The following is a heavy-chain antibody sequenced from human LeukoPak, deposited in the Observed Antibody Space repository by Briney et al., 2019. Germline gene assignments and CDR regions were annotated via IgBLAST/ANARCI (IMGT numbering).Heavy chain of an antibody. CDR1: GFTFGSYW. D-gene: IGHD3-9*01. Sequence: PGGSLRLSCAASGFTFGSYWMNWVRQAPGKGLEWVSSISDHGGSTYHADSVKGRFTISRDNSKNTLYLQMNSLRAEDTAVYYCAKDPYFDWLLSYIDYWGQGTLVTVSS. CDR3: AKDPYFDWLLSYIDY. V-gene: IGHV3-23*01. J-gene: IGHJ4*02. CDR2: ISDHGGST.